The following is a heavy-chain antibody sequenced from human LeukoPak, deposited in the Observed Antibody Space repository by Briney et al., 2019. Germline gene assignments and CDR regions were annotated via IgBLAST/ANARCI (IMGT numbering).Heavy chain of an antibody. CDR3: ARSTALVGDDWVDP. CDR2: TVYRSKWYY. CDR1: GDSVSSNSAA. Sequence: SQTLSLTCAISGDSVSSNSAAWNWIRQPPSRGLEWLGRTVYRSKWYYDYAVSVQSRITINADTSKNQFSLHLNSATPEDTAVYYCARSTALVGDDWVDPWGQGTLVTVSS. J-gene: IGHJ5*02. D-gene: IGHD2-21*01. V-gene: IGHV6-1*01.